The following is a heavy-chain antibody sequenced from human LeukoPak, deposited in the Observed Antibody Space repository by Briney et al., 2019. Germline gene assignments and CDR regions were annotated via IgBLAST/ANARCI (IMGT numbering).Heavy chain of an antibody. Sequence: GGSLRLSCAASGFTFSSYEMNWVRQAPGKGLEWVSYISSSGSTIYYADSVKGRCTISRDNAKNSLYLQMNSLRAEDTAVYYCARGDDILTGYYLFDYWGQGTLVTVSS. CDR1: GFTFSSYE. CDR2: ISSSGSTI. D-gene: IGHD3-9*01. V-gene: IGHV3-48*03. CDR3: ARGDDILTGYYLFDY. J-gene: IGHJ4*02.